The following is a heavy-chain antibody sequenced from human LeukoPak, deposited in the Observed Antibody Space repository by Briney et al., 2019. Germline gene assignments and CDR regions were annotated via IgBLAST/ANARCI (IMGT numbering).Heavy chain of an antibody. J-gene: IGHJ5*02. D-gene: IGHD2-2*02. CDR1: GGSFSGYY. V-gene: IGHV4-34*01. CDR3: ARGLGYCSSTSCYNNWFDP. CDR2: INHSGST. Sequence: PSETLSLTCAVYGGSFSGYYWSWIRQPPGKGLEWIGEINHSGSTNYNPSLKSRVTISVDRSKNQFSLKLSSVTAADTAVYYCARGLGYCSSTSCYNNWFDPWGQGTLVTVSS.